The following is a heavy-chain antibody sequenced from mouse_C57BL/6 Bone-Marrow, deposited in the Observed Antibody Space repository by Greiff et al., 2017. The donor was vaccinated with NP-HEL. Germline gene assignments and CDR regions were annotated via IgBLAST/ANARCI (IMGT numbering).Heavy chain of an antibody. CDR3: ARVDYGSSWSDWYFDV. J-gene: IGHJ1*03. Sequence: EVQGVESGGGLVKPGGSLKLSCAASGFTFSSYAMSWVRQTPEKRLEWVATISDGGSYTYYPDNVKGRFTISRDNAKNNLYLQMSHLKSEDTAMYYCARVDYGSSWSDWYFDVWGTGTTVTVSS. V-gene: IGHV5-4*01. D-gene: IGHD1-1*01. CDR1: GFTFSSYA. CDR2: ISDGGSYT.